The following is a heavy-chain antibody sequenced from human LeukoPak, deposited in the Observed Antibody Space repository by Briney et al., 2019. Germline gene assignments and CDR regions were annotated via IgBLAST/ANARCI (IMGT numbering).Heavy chain of an antibody. CDR3: ARDPSDYGDFAFDI. Sequence: GGSLRLSCAASGFTFSSYAMHWVRQAPGKGLEYVSAISSNGGSTYYANSVKGRFTISRDNSKNTLYLQMGSLRAEDMAVYYCARDPSDYGDFAFDIWGQGTMVTVSS. CDR2: ISSNGGST. CDR1: GFTFSSYA. D-gene: IGHD4-17*01. V-gene: IGHV3-64*01. J-gene: IGHJ3*02.